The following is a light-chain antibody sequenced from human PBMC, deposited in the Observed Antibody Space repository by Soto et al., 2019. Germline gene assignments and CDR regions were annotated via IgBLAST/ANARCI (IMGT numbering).Light chain of an antibody. Sequence: QSALTQPRSVSGSPGQSVTIYCTGTSSDVGGYNYVSWYQLHPGKAPKLMIYDVSKRPSGVPDRFSGSKSGNTASLTISGLHAEDEADYYCCSYAGSDTFTYVFGNGTKLTVL. CDR3: CSYAGSDTFTYV. J-gene: IGLJ1*01. CDR2: DVS. CDR1: SSDVGGYNY. V-gene: IGLV2-11*01.